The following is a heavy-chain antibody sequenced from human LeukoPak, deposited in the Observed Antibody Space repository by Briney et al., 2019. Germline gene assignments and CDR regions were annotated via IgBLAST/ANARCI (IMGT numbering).Heavy chain of an antibody. J-gene: IGHJ1*01. Sequence: PGGCLRLSCAASGFTFSSYGLHWVRQAPGKGLEWVAVISYDGSNKYYADSVKGRFTISRDNSKNTLYLQMNSLRAEDTAVYYCAKEGLNYYGSGSYYKGHKYFQHWGQGTVVTVSS. CDR3: AKEGLNYYGSGSYYKGHKYFQH. D-gene: IGHD3-10*01. CDR2: ISYDGSNK. V-gene: IGHV3-30*18. CDR1: GFTFSSYG.